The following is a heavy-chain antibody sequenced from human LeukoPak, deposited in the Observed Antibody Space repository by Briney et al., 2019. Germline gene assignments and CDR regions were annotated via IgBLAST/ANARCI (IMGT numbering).Heavy chain of an antibody. CDR2: ITNTGTYK. CDR1: GFTFSSYS. Sequence: GGSLRLSCAASGFTFSSYSMNWVRPAPGKGLEWVSSITNTGTYKFHADSMKGRFTISRDNSKNSLYLQMDSLRAEDTALYYCARELRGDQDLDYWGQGTLVTVSS. V-gene: IGHV3-21*01. CDR3: ARELRGDQDLDY. D-gene: IGHD2-21*02. J-gene: IGHJ4*02.